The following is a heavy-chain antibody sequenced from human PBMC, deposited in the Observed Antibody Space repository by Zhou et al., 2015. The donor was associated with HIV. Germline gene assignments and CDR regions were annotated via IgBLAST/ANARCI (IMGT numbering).Heavy chain of an antibody. CDR1: AFTFSSYA. D-gene: IGHD1-26*01. CDR3: AKALVGATYGMDV. J-gene: IGHJ6*02. CDR2: ISYDGSNK. Sequence: VQLVESGGGLVQPGGSLRLSCAASAFTFSSYAMHWVRQAPGKGLEWVAVISYDGSNKYYADSVKGRFTISRDNSKNTLYLQMNSLRAEDTAVYYCAKALVGATYGMDVWGQGP. V-gene: IGHV3-30*18.